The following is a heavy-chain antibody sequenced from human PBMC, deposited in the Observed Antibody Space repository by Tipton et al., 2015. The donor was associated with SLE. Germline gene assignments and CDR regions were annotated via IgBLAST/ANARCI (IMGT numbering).Heavy chain of an antibody. CDR3: ALMQSLVDAFDI. CDR2: IYYTGST. V-gene: IGHV4-59*11. CDR1: GASISSQY. J-gene: IGHJ3*02. Sequence: TLSLTCTVSGASISSQYWNWIRQPPGKGLEWIGYIYYTGSTSYNPSLKSRVTISVDMSKNQFSLKVTSVTAADTATYYCALMQSLVDAFDIWGQGTMVTVYS. D-gene: IGHD1-26*01.